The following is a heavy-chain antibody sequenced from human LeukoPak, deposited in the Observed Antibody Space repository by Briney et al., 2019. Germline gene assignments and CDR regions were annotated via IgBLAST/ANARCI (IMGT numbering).Heavy chain of an antibody. CDR3: ARDMNYVDV. V-gene: IGHV4-59*11. D-gene: IGHD3-16*01. CDR2: IYYSGST. CDR1: GGSISSHY. Sequence: SETLSLTCTVSGGSISSHYWSWIRQPPGKGLEWIGYIYYSGSTNYNPSLKSRVTTSVDTSKNQFSLKLSSVTAADTAVYYCARDMNYVDVWGKGTTVTVSS. J-gene: IGHJ6*03.